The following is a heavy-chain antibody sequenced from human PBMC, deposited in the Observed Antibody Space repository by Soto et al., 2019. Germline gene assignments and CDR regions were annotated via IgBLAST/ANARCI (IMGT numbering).Heavy chain of an antibody. J-gene: IGHJ4*02. CDR1: GYPFTGHY. Sequence: QVQLVQSGAEVKRPGASVKVSCKASGYPFTGHYIHWLRQAPGQGFEWMGWISNSGGTKYAQNSQGRVTMTRDTSITTAYMELKGLKSDDTAVYYCARGGSWYAFWGQGTLVTVSS. V-gene: IGHV1-2*02. CDR3: ARGGSWYAF. CDR2: ISNSGGT. D-gene: IGHD6-13*01.